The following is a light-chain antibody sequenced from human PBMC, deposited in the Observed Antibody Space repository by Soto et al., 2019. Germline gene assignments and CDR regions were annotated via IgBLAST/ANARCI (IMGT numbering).Light chain of an antibody. CDR3: QQYKSYST. CDR2: KAS. V-gene: IGKV1-5*03. J-gene: IGKJ3*01. Sequence: DIQMTQSPSTLSASVGDRVTITCRASQSISSWLAWYQQKPGKAPKLLIYKASSLESGVPSSSSGSGSGTDFTITHSSLQPDDYATYYCQQYKSYSTYSPLTKVDIK. CDR1: QSISSW.